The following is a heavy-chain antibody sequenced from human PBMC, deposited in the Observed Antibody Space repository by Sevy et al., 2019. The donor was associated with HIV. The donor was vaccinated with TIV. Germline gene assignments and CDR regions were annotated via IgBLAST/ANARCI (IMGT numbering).Heavy chain of an antibody. CDR3: ARRGIAVAGSYGMDV. CDR1: GCSISSSSYY. J-gene: IGHJ6*02. V-gene: IGHV4-39*01. Sequence: SETLSLTCTVSGCSISSSSYYWGWIRQPPGKGLEWIGSIYYSGSTYYNPSLKSRVTISVDTSKNKFSLKLSSVTAADTAVYYCARRGIAVAGSYGMDVWGQGTTVTVSS. D-gene: IGHD6-19*01. CDR2: IYYSGST.